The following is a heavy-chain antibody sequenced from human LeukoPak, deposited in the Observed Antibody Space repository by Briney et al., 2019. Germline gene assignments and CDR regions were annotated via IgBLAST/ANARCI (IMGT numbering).Heavy chain of an antibody. CDR3: ARLDIVAANFDY. CDR1: GGSISIGDYY. V-gene: IGHV4-30-4*01. J-gene: IGHJ4*02. CDR2: IYYSGST. D-gene: IGHD5-12*01. Sequence: SETLSLTCTVSGGSISIGDYYWSWIRQPPGKGREWIGYIYYSGSTYYNPSLKSRVTISVDTSKNQFSLKLSSVTAADTAVYYCARLDIVAANFDYWGQGTLVTVSS.